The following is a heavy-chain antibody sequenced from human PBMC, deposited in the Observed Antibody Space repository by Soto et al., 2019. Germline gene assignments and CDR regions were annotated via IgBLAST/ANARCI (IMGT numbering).Heavy chain of an antibody. CDR3: ARLLTEGATFREDAFDL. CDR1: RYTFTSHG. V-gene: IGHV1-18*01. CDR2: ISTFNGKT. Sequence: QIQLVQSGGDVKTPGASVKVSCTTSRYTFTSHGIAWVRQAPGQGLEWMGWISTFNGKTDYAQKFQGRVTMTADTITSTVNMVLRSLRSDDTAVYYCARLLTEGATFREDAFDLWGPGTKVTVSS. D-gene: IGHD3-9*01. J-gene: IGHJ3*01.